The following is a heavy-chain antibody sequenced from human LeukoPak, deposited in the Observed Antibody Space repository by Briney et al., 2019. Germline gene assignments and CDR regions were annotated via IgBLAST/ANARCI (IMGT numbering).Heavy chain of an antibody. CDR1: GYTFTGYY. CDR3: ARDGSGFSPYWYFDL. Sequence: ASVKVSCKTSGYTFTGYYIHWVRQAPGQGLEWMGWINPNSGGTNYAQNFQGRVTMSRDTSSTTAYMELNRLTSDDTAVYYCARDGSGFSPYWYFDLWGRGTLVTVSS. V-gene: IGHV1-2*02. CDR2: INPNSGGT. J-gene: IGHJ2*01. D-gene: IGHD3-3*01.